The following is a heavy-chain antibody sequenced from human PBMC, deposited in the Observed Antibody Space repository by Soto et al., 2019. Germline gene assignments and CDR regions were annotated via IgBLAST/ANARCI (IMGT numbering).Heavy chain of an antibody. CDR1: GFTFSSYA. Sequence: GGSLRLSCAASGFTFSSYAMSWVRQAPGKGLEWVSAISGSGGSPYYADSVKGRFTISRDNSKKTLYLQMNRLRAEDTAVYYCAKDQGELNAFDIWGQGTMVTVSS. D-gene: IGHD1-26*01. V-gene: IGHV3-23*01. CDR3: AKDQGELNAFDI. J-gene: IGHJ3*02. CDR2: ISGSGGSP.